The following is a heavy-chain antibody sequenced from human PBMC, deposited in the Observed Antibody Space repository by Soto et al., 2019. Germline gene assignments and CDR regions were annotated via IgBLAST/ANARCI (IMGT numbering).Heavy chain of an antibody. CDR2: IYHSGST. CDR3: ASGQQLVRNY. V-gene: IGHV4-30-2*01. Sequence: LTCTVAGGSIVSGGYRRSLIRQPPGKGLEWIGYIYHSGSTYYNPSLKSRVTISVDRSKNQFSLKLSSVTAADTAVYYCASGQQLVRNYWGQGTLVTVSS. J-gene: IGHJ4*02. D-gene: IGHD6-13*01. CDR1: GGSIVSGGYR.